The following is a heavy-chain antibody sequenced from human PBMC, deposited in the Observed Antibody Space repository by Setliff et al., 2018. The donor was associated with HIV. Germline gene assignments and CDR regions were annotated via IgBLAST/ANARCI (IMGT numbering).Heavy chain of an antibody. Sequence: ASVKVSCKASGYPFLLYGITWVRQAPGQGLEWMGWINPDSGDTKYSQHFEGRVTMTRDPSISTAYMELNRLRSDDTAVYYCARVRLGYNDLTPPRYTHALGYWGQGTLVTVSS. CDR3: ARVRLGYNDLTPPRYTHALGY. CDR1: GYPFLLYG. V-gene: IGHV1-2*02. J-gene: IGHJ4*02. D-gene: IGHD6-25*01. CDR2: INPDSGDT.